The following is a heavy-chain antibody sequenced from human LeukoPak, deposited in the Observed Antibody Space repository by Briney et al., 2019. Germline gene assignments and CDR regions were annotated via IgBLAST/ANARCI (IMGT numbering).Heavy chain of an antibody. CDR3: AKWSYDSSGYYYFPFDY. CDR1: GFTFSSYA. Sequence: GGSLRFSCAASGFTFSSYAMSWVRQAPGNGLEWVSAISGSGGSTYYADSVKGRFTISRDNSKNTLYLQMNSLRAEDTAVYYCAKWSYDSSGYYYFPFDYWGQGTLVTVSS. V-gene: IGHV3-23*01. J-gene: IGHJ4*02. D-gene: IGHD3-22*01. CDR2: ISGSGGST.